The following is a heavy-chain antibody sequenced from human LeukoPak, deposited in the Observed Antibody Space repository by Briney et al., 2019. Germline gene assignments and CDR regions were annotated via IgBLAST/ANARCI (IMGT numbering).Heavy chain of an antibody. Sequence: PGGSLRLSCAASGFTFSSYGMHWVRQAPGKGLEWVAFIWYDGSNKYYADSVKGRFTISRDNSKNTLYLQMNSLRAEDTAVYYCAKDLVDTAIDYWGQGTLVTVSS. J-gene: IGHJ4*02. CDR1: GFTFSSYG. CDR2: IWYDGSNK. V-gene: IGHV3-30*02. D-gene: IGHD5-18*01. CDR3: AKDLVDTAIDY.